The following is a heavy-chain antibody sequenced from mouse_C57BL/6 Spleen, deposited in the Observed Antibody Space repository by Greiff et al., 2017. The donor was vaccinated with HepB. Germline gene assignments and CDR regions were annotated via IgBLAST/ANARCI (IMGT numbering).Heavy chain of an antibody. CDR2: INPSNGGT. D-gene: IGHD2-5*01. J-gene: IGHJ4*01. Sequence: QVHVKQSGTELVKPGASVKLSCKASGYTFTSYWMHWVKQRPGQGLEWIGNINPSNGGTNYNEKFKSKTTLTVDKSSSTAYMQLSSLTSEDSAFYYSERSHYSNSMDYWGQGTSVTVSS. CDR3: ERSHYSNSMDY. V-gene: IGHV1-53*01. CDR1: GYTFTSYW.